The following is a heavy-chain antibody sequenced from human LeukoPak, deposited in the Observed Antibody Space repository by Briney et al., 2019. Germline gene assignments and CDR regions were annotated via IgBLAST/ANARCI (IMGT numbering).Heavy chain of an antibody. CDR3: ARRGVIKYNWFDP. J-gene: IGHJ5*02. CDR1: GGSFSGYY. V-gene: IGHV4-34*01. Sequence: SETLSLTCAVYGGSFSGYYWSWIRQPPGKGLEWIGEINHSGSTNYNPSLKSRVTISVDTSKNQFSLKLSSVTAADTAVYYCARRGVIKYNWFDPWGQGTLVTVSS. CDR2: INHSGST. D-gene: IGHD3-10*01.